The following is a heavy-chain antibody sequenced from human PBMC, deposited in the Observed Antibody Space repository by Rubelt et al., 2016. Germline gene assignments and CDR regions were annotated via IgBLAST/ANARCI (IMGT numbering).Heavy chain of an antibody. D-gene: IGHD3-10*01. J-gene: IGHJ3*02. CDR2: IKSKSDGGTT. V-gene: IGHV3-15*01. CDR1: GFNFNSHG. CDR3: TRDFFGDDGLDI. Sequence: GGGVVPPGRSLRLSCSASGFNFNSHGLHWVRQAPGKGLEWVGRIKSKSDGGTTDYISPVKGRFTISRDDSKNTLYLQMNSLKTEDTAMYYCTRDFFGDDGLDIWGQGTMVTVSS.